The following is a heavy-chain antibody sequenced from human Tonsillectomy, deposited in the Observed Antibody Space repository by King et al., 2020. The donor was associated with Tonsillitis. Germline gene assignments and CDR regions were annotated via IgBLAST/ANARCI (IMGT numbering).Heavy chain of an antibody. J-gene: IGHJ4*02. Sequence: DVQLVESGGGLVRPGGSLRLSCAASGFTFSSYSMNWVRQAPGRGLQWVSYISIGSTSIYYADSVEGRFTISRDNAKNSLFLQMNSLRAEDTAVYYCARVNNYGYLSDYWGQGTLVTVSS. CDR3: ARVNNYGYLSDY. CDR1: GFTFSSYS. D-gene: IGHD5-18*01. CDR2: ISIGSTSI. V-gene: IGHV3-48*01.